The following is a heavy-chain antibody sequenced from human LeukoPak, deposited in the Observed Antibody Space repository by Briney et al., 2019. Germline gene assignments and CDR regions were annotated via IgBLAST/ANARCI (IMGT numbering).Heavy chain of an antibody. J-gene: IGHJ5*02. V-gene: IGHV3-7*01. Sequence: GGSLRLSCAASGFTFSSYWMNWARQAPGKGLEWVASINHNGNVNYYVDSVKGRFTISRDNSKNTLYLQTNSLRAEDTAVYCCARECEFMAPSGYYTQGWFDPWGQGTLVTVSS. CDR1: GFTFSSYW. CDR3: ARECEFMAPSGYYTQGWFDP. D-gene: IGHD3-3*01. CDR2: INHNGNVN.